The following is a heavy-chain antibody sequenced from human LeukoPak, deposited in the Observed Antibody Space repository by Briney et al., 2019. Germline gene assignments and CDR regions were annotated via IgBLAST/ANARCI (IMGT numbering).Heavy chain of an antibody. V-gene: IGHV3-21*01. CDR1: GFTFSSYS. Sequence: KPGGSLRLSCAASGFTFSSYSMNWVRQAPGKGLEWVSSISSISSYIYYADSVKGRFTISRDNSKNTLYLQMNSLRAEDTAVYYCARPRVGATGWFDPWGQGTLVTVSS. D-gene: IGHD1-26*01. CDR3: ARPRVGATGWFDP. J-gene: IGHJ5*02. CDR2: ISSISSYI.